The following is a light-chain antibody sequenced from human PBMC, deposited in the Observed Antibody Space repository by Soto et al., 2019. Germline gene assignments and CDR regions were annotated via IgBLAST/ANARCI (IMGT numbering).Light chain of an antibody. CDR1: QSVSSSY. CDR3: HQYGSSPT. V-gene: IGKV3-20*01. J-gene: IGKJ1*01. CDR2: DVS. Sequence: EILLTQSPGTLSLSPGERATLSCRSSQSVSSSYLAWYQHKPGQAPRLLIYDVSSRATGIPDRFSGSGSGTDFTLTISRLEPEDFAVYYWHQYGSSPTFGQGTKVEIK.